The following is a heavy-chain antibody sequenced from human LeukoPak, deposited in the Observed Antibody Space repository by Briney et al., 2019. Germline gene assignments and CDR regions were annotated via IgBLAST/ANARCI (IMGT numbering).Heavy chain of an antibody. J-gene: IGHJ4*02. Sequence: GGSLRLSFAAPGFTASSNYMTWFRKAPGKGLKWVSVIYSGGSTYYADSVKGRFAISRDNSKNTLYLQMNSLRAEDTAVYYCARDPSGSYPFDYWGQGTLVTVSS. D-gene: IGHD1-26*01. CDR3: ARDPSGSYPFDY. CDR1: GFTASSNY. V-gene: IGHV3-66*01. CDR2: IYSGGST.